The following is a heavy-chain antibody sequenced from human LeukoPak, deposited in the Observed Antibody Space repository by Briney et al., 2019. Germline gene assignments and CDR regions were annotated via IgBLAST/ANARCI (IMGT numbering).Heavy chain of an antibody. Sequence: GRSLRLSCAASGFTFSSSGMHWVRQAPGKGLEWVSTVSQDGSNRYYGDSVKGRFFSSRDNSRNTVYLQMNSLRAEDTAVYFCAKDTPSPNSGFYHYWGQGTLVTVSS. J-gene: IGHJ4*02. CDR3: AKDTPSPNSGFYHY. CDR1: GFTFSSSG. CDR2: VSQDGSNR. V-gene: IGHV3-30*18. D-gene: IGHD1-26*01.